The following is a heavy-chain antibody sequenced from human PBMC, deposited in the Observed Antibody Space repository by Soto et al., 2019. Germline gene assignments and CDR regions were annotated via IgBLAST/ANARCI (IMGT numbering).Heavy chain of an antibody. J-gene: IGHJ5*02. CDR2: IRSKAYGGTT. CDR3: TRDRSGQLVWSDNWFDP. Sequence: GGSLRLSCTASGFTFGDYAMSWFRQAPGKGLEWVGFIRSKAYGGTTEYAASVKGRFTISRDDSKSIAYLQMNSLKTEDTAVYYCTRDRSGQLVWSDNWFDPWGQGTLVTVSS. CDR1: GFTFGDYA. V-gene: IGHV3-49*03. D-gene: IGHD6-6*01.